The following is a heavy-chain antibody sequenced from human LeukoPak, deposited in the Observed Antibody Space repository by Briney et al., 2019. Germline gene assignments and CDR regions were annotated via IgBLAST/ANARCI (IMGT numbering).Heavy chain of an antibody. D-gene: IGHD2/OR15-2a*01. V-gene: IGHV4-39*07. CDR3: ARSTGTSMPYYFDY. CDR1: GGSISSHSYH. J-gene: IGHJ4*02. CDR2: IDFSGST. Sequence: SETLSLTCTFSGGSISSHSYHWGWIRQPPGKGLEWIGSIDFSGSTYFNPSFKSRVSISLDTSKNQFSLELSSVTAADTAVYYCARSTGTSMPYYFDYWGQGTLVTVSS.